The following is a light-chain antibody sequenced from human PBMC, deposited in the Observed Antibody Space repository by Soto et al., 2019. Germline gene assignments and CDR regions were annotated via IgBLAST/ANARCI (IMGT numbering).Light chain of an antibody. V-gene: IGKV1-5*01. Sequence: DIQMTQSPSTLSASVGDRVTITCRASQSISSWLAWYQQKPGKAPKLPIYDASSLESGVPSRFSGSGSGTEFTLTISSLQPDDFATYYCQQYNSYSLTFGGGTKVDIK. J-gene: IGKJ4*01. CDR2: DAS. CDR3: QQYNSYSLT. CDR1: QSISSW.